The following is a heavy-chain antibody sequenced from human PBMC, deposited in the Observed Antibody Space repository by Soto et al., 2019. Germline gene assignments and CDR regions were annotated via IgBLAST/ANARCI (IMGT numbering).Heavy chain of an antibody. CDR2: LYSGGTT. J-gene: IGHJ4*02. D-gene: IGHD3-10*01. Sequence: VQLVESGGGLVKPGGALRLSCEASGFTFSGYYMTWIRQAPGKGLEWASILYSGGTTYYADSVKGRFTISRDTSENTLYLQMNSLRAEDTAVYYCARGLYDSGSFYFDFWGQGTLVTVSS. CDR1: GFTFSGYY. V-gene: IGHV3-66*01. CDR3: ARGLYDSGSFYFDF.